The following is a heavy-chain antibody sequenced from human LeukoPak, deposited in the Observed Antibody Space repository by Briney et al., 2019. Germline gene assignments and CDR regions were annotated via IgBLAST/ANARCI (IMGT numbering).Heavy chain of an antibody. Sequence: SETLSLTCAVSGGSISSSNWWSWVRQPPGKGLEWIGEIYHSGSTNYNPSLKSRVTISVDKSKNQFSLRLRSVTAADTAVYYCAREGIAVADTYYYYYMDVWGKGTWVTVSS. V-gene: IGHV4-4*02. CDR3: AREGIAVADTYYYYYMDV. CDR2: IYHSGST. J-gene: IGHJ6*03. CDR1: GGSISSSNW. D-gene: IGHD6-19*01.